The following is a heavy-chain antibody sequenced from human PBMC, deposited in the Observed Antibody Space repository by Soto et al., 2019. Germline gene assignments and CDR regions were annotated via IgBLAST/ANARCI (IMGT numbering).Heavy chain of an antibody. V-gene: IGHV1-69*01. D-gene: IGHD3-10*01. CDR1: GGTFSSYA. J-gene: IGHJ6*02. CDR2: IIPIFGTA. CDR3: AGDRLAGYGSFGYYYYGMDV. Sequence: QVQLVQSGAEVKKPGSSVKVSCKASGGTFSSYAISWVRQAPGQGLEWMGGIIPIFGTANYAQKFQGRVTITADESTSTAYMELSSLRSEDTAVYYCAGDRLAGYGSFGYYYYGMDVWGQGTTVTVSS.